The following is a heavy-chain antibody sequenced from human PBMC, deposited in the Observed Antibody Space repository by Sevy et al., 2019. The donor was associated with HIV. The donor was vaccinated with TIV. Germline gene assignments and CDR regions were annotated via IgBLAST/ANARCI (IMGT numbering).Heavy chain of an antibody. V-gene: IGHV3-74*01. Sequence: GGSLRLSCAASGFTFNSYWMHWVRQAPGKGLVWVSRINSDGSSTNYADSVKGRFTISRDNAKNTLYLQMNSLRAEDTAVYYCARSKRVHGGGCYDYWGQGTLVPVSS. CDR2: INSDGSST. D-gene: IGHD6-19*01. CDR1: GFTFNSYW. J-gene: IGHJ4*02. CDR3: ARSKRVHGGGCYDY.